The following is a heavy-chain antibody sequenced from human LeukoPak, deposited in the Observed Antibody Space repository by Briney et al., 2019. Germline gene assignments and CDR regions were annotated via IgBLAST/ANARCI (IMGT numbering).Heavy chain of an antibody. Sequence: ASVKVSCKASGYTFTGYYMHWVRQAPGQGLEWMGRINPNSGGTNYAQKFQGRVTMTRDTSISTAYMELSRLRSDDTAVYYCARARGVAAGRDYYYYYYMDVWGKGTTVTVSS. CDR1: GYTFTGYY. J-gene: IGHJ6*03. D-gene: IGHD6-13*01. V-gene: IGHV1-2*06. CDR3: ARARGVAAGRDYYYYYYMDV. CDR2: INPNSGGT.